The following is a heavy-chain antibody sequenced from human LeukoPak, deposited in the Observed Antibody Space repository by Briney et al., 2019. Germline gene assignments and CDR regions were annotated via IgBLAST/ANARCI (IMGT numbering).Heavy chain of an antibody. D-gene: IGHD3-22*01. Sequence: PSETLSLTCAVSGGSIKSNNWWSWIRQPPGKGLEWIGYIYYSGSTYYNPSLKSRVTISVDTSKNQFSLKLSSVTAADTAVYYCARDPNYYDSSGYYPVHAFDIWGQGTMVTVSS. J-gene: IGHJ3*02. V-gene: IGHV4-30-4*01. CDR3: ARDPNYYDSSGYYPVHAFDI. CDR1: GGSIKSNNW. CDR2: IYYSGST.